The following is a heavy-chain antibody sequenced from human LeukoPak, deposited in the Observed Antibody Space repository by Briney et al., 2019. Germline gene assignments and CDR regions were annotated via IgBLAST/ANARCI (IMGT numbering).Heavy chain of an antibody. CDR2: IIPIFGTA. Sequence: SVKVSCKASGGTFSSYAISWVRQAPGQGLEWMGGIIPIFGTANYAQKFQGRVTITTDESTSTAYMELSSLRSEDTAVYYCARSRGYRYGHNWFDPWGQGTLVTVSS. CDR1: GGTFSSYA. D-gene: IGHD5-18*01. V-gene: IGHV1-69*05. J-gene: IGHJ5*02. CDR3: ARSRGYRYGHNWFDP.